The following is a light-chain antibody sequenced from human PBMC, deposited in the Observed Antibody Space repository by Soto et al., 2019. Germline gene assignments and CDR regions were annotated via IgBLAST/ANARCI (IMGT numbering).Light chain of an antibody. Sequence: EIVMMQSPGHLSFSAREIATLSCRASQSVSSDLAWYHQKPGQAPRLLIYGASTRATGIPARFSGSGSGTEFTLTINSLQSEDFAVYYCQQYNNWPRTFGQGTKV. CDR3: QQYNNWPRT. CDR2: GAS. J-gene: IGKJ1*01. V-gene: IGKV3-15*01. CDR1: QSVSSD.